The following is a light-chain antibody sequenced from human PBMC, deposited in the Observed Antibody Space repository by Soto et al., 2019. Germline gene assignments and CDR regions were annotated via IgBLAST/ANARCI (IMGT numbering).Light chain of an antibody. J-gene: IGKJ5*01. V-gene: IGKV2-28*01. CDR3: MQALQSLT. CDR2: FGS. CDR1: QSLLYNNTYNY. Sequence: EIVMTQSPLTLPVTPGEPASISCRSSQSLLYNNTYNYLDWYVQKPGQSPQLLIYFGSNRAPGVPDRFSGSGSGTDFTLKINRVEAEDVGTYYCMQALQSLTFGQWTRLEI.